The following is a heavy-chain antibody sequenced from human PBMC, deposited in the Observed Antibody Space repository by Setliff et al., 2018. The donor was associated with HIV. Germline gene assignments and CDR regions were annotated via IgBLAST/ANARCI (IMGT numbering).Heavy chain of an antibody. CDR2: IYSGGTT. CDR1: GFTVSSNY. V-gene: IGHV3-53*01. J-gene: IGHJ4*02. CDR3: AGDASPDSESGGYSAGGY. D-gene: IGHD3-22*01. Sequence: PGGSLRLSCAASGFTVSSNYMNWVRQAPGKGLEWVSIIYSGGTTYYADSVKGRFTISRDNSKNTLYLQMNSLRVEDTAVYHCAGDASPDSESGGYSAGGYWGPGTLVTVSS.